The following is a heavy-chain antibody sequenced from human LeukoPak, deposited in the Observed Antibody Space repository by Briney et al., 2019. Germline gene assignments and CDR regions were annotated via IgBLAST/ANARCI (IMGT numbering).Heavy chain of an antibody. V-gene: IGHV4-34*01. J-gene: IGHJ5*02. D-gene: IGHD3-16*01. CDR1: GGSFSPYY. CDR3: SRSADYYDVVDP. CDR2: INPSGST. Sequence: SETLSLTCTVYGGSFSPYYWSWIRQPPGKGLEWTGDINPSGSTYYNPSLESRVTMSVDTSKREFSLRLRSMTAADTAVYYCSRSADYYDVVDPWGQGTLVIVSS.